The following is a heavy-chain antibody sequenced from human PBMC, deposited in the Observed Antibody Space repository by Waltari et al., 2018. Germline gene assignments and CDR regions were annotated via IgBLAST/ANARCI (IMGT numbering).Heavy chain of an antibody. CDR3: ARDRGYDWNYVGGDFDY. V-gene: IGHV1-18*01. CDR2: ISAYNGNT. Sequence: QVQLVQSGAEVKKPGASVKVSCKASGYTFTSYGISWVRQAPGQGLEWMGWISAYNGNTNYAQKLKGRVTMTTDTSTSTAYMELRSLRSDDTAVYYCARDRGYDWNYVGGDFDYWGQGTLVTVSS. D-gene: IGHD1-1*01. CDR1: GYTFTSYG. J-gene: IGHJ4*02.